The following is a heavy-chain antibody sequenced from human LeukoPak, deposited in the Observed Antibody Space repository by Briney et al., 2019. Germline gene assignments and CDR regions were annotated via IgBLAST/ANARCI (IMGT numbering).Heavy chain of an antibody. D-gene: IGHD2-15*01. Sequence: SETLSLTCTVSGGSITSYYWSWIRQPAGKGLEWIGRIHSSGSTSYNPSLKSRVTMSVDTSKNQYSLKLSSVTAADTAVYYCARHRGDIVVVVAADAFDIWGQGTMVTVSS. CDR1: GGSITSYY. J-gene: IGHJ3*02. CDR2: IHSSGST. V-gene: IGHV4-4*07. CDR3: ARHRGDIVVVVAADAFDI.